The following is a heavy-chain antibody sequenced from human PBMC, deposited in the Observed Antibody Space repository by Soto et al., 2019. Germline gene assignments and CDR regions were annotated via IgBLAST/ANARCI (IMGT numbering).Heavy chain of an antibody. CDR1: VGTFSSYA. D-gene: IGHD2-15*01. Sequence: QVQLVQSGAEVKQPGASVKISCKASVGTFSSYAISWVRQSPGQGLEWMGGIIPIFATANYAQKFHGRVRITADESTSTAYMELSSLRSEDTAVYYCARGGLYNYCMDVWGQGTTVTVSS. V-gene: IGHV1-69*01. J-gene: IGHJ6*02. CDR3: ARGGLYNYCMDV. CDR2: IIPIFATA.